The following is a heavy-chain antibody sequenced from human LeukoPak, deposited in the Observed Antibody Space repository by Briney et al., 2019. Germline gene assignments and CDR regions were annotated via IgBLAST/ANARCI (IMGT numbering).Heavy chain of an antibody. CDR3: ARAVMMTRIAAAFDY. Sequence: GGSLRLSCAASGFKFNRYGMNWVRQAPGQGLEWVSSISSSSSYIYYADSVKRRFTISRDNAKNSLSLQMNSLRAEDTAVYYCARAVMMTRIAAAFDYWGQGTLVTVSS. CDR1: GFKFNRYG. CDR2: ISSSSSYI. V-gene: IGHV3-21*01. J-gene: IGHJ4*02. D-gene: IGHD6-13*01.